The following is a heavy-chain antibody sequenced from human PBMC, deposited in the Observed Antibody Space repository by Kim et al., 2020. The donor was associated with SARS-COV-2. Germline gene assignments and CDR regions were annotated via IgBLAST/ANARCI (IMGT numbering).Heavy chain of an antibody. Sequence: GGSLRLSCAASGFTFSSYAMSWVRQAPGKGLEWVSGISGSGTTYYADSVKGRFTISRDNSKNTLYLQVNSLRAEDTATYYCAKDRLERRPHFFDYWGQGILVTVSS. J-gene: IGHJ4*02. D-gene: IGHD1-1*01. CDR2: ISGSGTT. CDR1: GFTFSSYA. CDR3: AKDRLERRPHFFDY. V-gene: IGHV3-23*01.